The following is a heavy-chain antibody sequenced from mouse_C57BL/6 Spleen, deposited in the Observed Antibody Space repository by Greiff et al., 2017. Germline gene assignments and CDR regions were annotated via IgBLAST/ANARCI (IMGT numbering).Heavy chain of an antibody. D-gene: IGHD2-5*01. J-gene: IGHJ1*03. CDR2: IDPSDSYT. CDR1: GYTFTSYW. V-gene: IGHV1-69*01. CDR3: ERSGSNYLYWYFDV. Sequence: QVQLKQPGAELVMPGASVKLSCKASGYTFTSYWMHWVKQRPGQGLEWIGEIDPSDSYTNYNQKFKGKSTLTVDKSSSTAYMQLSSLTSEDSAVYYCERSGSNYLYWYFDVWGTGTTVTVSS.